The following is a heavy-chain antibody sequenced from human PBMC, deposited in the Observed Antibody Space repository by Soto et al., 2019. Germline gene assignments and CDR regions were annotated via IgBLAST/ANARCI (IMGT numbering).Heavy chain of an antibody. Sequence: SETLCLSCTVSGDSRRSRYHHWVWIRQSPGKGLEWIRSIYYTGNTYYNPSLKSRVTISRDNAKNSLRLQMNSLGAEDTAVYYCTREASRDGSAGRCWDPWGTGTPIT. CDR1: GDSRRSRYHH. CDR2: IYYTGNT. D-gene: IGHD6-19*01. J-gene: IGHJ5*02. CDR3: TREASRDGSAGRCWDP. V-gene: IGHV4-39*02.